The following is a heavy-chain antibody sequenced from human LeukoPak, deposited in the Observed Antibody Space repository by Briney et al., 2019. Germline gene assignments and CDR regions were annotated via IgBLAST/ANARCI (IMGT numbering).Heavy chain of an antibody. D-gene: IGHD5-12*01. CDR2: IKQDGSEK. Sequence: SCKASGYTFTSYGISWVRQAPGKGLEWVANIKQDGSEKYYVDSVKGRFTISRDNAKNSLYLQMNSLRAEDTAMYYCAKHVDIVAPLDYWGQGTLVTVSS. CDR1: GYTFTSYG. J-gene: IGHJ4*02. V-gene: IGHV3-7*01. CDR3: AKHVDIVAPLDY.